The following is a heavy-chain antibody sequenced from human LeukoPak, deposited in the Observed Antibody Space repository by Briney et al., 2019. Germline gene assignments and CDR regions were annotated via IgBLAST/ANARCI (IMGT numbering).Heavy chain of an antibody. CDR2: IRYDGSNE. CDR3: AKVADYDIPRIWSHFDY. Sequence: PGGSLRLSCAASGFTFTSYGMHWVRQAPGKGLEWVAFIRYDGSNESYADSVKGRFIISRDNSKNTLYLQMNSLRTEDTAVYYCAKVADYDIPRIWSHFDYWGQGTLVTVSS. D-gene: IGHD3-9*01. CDR1: GFTFTSYG. J-gene: IGHJ4*02. V-gene: IGHV3-30*02.